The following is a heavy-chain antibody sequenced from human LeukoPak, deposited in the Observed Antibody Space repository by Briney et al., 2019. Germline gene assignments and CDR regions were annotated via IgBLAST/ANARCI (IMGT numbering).Heavy chain of an antibody. CDR2: IYYSGST. Sequence: SETLSLTCTVSGGSISSSSYYWGWIRQPPGKGLEWIGSIYYSGSTYYNPSLKSRVTISVDTSKNQFSLKLSSVTAADTAVYYCARMARSDWYSSGWSGIDYWGQGTLVTVSS. CDR1: GGSISSSSYY. J-gene: IGHJ4*02. V-gene: IGHV4-39*01. CDR3: ARMARSDWYSSGWSGIDY. D-gene: IGHD6-19*01.